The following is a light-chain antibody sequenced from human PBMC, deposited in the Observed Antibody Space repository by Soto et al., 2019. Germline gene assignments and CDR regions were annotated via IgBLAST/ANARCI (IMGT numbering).Light chain of an antibody. CDR3: QQYNNWPSFT. J-gene: IGKJ3*01. CDR2: GAS. CDR1: QSVSSN. V-gene: IGKV3-15*01. Sequence: EIVMTQSPSTLSVSPGERATLSCRASQSVSSNLAWYQQKPGHAPKLLIYGASTRATGIPARFSGSGSGTEFNLTISSLQSEDFEVYYCQQYNNWPSFTFGPGTKVDIK.